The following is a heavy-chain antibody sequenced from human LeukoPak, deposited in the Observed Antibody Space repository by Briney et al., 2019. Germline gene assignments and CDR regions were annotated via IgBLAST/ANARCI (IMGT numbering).Heavy chain of an antibody. V-gene: IGHV4-59*01. CDR2: IYYSGST. CDR3: ARDYPQGVVVINRYFDL. D-gene: IGHD3-22*01. Sequence: SETLSLTCTVSGGSISSYYWSWIRQPPGKGLEWIGYIYYSGSTNYSPSLKSRVTISVDTSKSQFSLKLSSVTAADTAVYYCARDYPQGVVVINRYFDLCGRGTLVTVSS. CDR1: GGSISSYY. J-gene: IGHJ2*01.